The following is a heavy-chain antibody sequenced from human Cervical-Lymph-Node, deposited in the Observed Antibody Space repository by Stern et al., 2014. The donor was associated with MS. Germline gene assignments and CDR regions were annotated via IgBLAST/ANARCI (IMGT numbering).Heavy chain of an antibody. CDR1: GYTFTNYG. Sequence: VQLLESGTEVKKPGASVKVSCKASGYTFTNYGVTWVRQAPGQGLQWMGWISAYNGNTIYAQKLQGRVTMTTDTYTSTAYMELGSLRSDDTAVYYCARDHGMDVWGQGTAVTVSS. V-gene: IGHV1-18*01. J-gene: IGHJ6*02. CDR3: ARDHGMDV. CDR2: ISAYNGNT.